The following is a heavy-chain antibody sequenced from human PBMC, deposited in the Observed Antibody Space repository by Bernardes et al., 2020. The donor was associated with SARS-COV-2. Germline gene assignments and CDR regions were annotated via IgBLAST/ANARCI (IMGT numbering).Heavy chain of an antibody. J-gene: IGHJ6*02. V-gene: IGHV3-48*03. CDR3: ASDQIVDDFWSRYYFGQEQRKNKYYIMDV. CDR2: ISSSGGTI. Sequence: GGSLRLSCAASGFTFSSFEMNWVRQAPGKGLEWISYISSSGGTIYYADSVKGRFTISRDNAKNSLYLQLNSLRGEDTAVYYCASDQIVDDFWSRYYFGQEQRKNKYYIMDVWGQGTTVTVSS. D-gene: IGHD3-3*01. CDR1: GFTFSSFE.